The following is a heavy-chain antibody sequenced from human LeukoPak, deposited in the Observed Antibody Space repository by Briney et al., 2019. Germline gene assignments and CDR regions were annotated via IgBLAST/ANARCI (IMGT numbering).Heavy chain of an antibody. D-gene: IGHD6-13*01. CDR2: ISSSSSTI. CDR3: ARAIGSYSSSWYGLDY. Sequence: PGGSLRLSCAASGFTFSSYSMNWVRQAPGKGLEWVSYISSSSSTIYYADSVKGRFTISRDNAKNSLYLQMNSLRAEDTAVYYCARAIGSYSSSWYGLDYWGQGTLVTVSP. CDR1: GFTFSSYS. J-gene: IGHJ4*02. V-gene: IGHV3-48*04.